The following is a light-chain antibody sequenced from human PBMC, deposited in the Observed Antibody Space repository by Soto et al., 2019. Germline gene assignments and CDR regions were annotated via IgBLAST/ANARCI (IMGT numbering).Light chain of an antibody. CDR3: AAWDDSLNASYV. CDR1: SSNIGSNT. V-gene: IGLV1-44*01. J-gene: IGLJ1*01. CDR2: SNN. Sequence: QSVLTQPASATGTPGRRVTISCSGSSSNIGSNTVNWYQQLPGTAPKLLIYSNNQRPSGVPDRFSGSKSGTSASLAISGLQSEDEADYYCAAWDDSLNASYVFGTGTKVTVL.